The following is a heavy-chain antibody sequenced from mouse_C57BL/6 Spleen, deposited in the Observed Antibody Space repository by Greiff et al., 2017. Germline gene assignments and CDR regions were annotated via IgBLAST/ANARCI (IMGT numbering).Heavy chain of an antibody. V-gene: IGHV5-9*01. Sequence: EAKLMESGGCLAKPGGSLKLSCAASGFTCSSYTMSWVRQTREKRLEWVATISGGGGNTYYPDSVKGRFTISRDNAKNTLDLQMSSLRSEDTALYYCAKPVITTVVATVYLDVWGTGTTVTVSS. J-gene: IGHJ1*03. CDR2: ISGGGGNT. D-gene: IGHD1-1*01. CDR3: AKPVITTVVATVYLDV. CDR1: GFTCSSYT.